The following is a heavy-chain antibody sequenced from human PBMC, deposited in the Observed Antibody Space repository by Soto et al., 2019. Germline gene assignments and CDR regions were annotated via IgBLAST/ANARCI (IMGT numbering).Heavy chain of an antibody. D-gene: IGHD3-22*01. V-gene: IGHV4-39*01. CDR2: IHYNGST. J-gene: IGHJ4*02. CDR3: ASQYYYDSSGYYVVY. CDR1: GGCISSNGYY. Sequence: SETLSLTGTVFGGCISSNGYYWGWIRQPAGKGLEWIGNIHYNGSTYYDSCLKSRITVSVDTSKNQFSLKLSSVTAADTAVYYCASQYYYDSSGYYVVYWGQGTLVTVSS.